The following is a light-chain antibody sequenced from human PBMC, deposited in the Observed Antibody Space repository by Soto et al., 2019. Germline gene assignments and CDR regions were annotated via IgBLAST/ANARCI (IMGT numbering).Light chain of an antibody. Sequence: EIVLTQSPGTLSLSPGERATLSCRASQSVSSSYLAWYQQKPGQAPRLLIYGASSSATGIPDRFSGSGSGTDFTLTISRLEPEDFAVYYCQQYGCSPITFGQGTRLEIK. J-gene: IGKJ5*01. CDR1: QSVSSSY. CDR3: QQYGCSPIT. CDR2: GAS. V-gene: IGKV3-20*01.